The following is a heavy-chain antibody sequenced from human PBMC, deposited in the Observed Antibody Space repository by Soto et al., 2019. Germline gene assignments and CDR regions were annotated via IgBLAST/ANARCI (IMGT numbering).Heavy chain of an antibody. V-gene: IGHV3-53*01. CDR1: GFTVSRSY. J-gene: IGHJ4*02. D-gene: IGHD3-10*01. CDR3: ARDSPEYGTGSPLES. Sequence: GGGLMQPGGSLRLSCAGSGFTVSRSYMNWVRQAPGKGLEWLSIIYSGGSTKYADSVKDRFTISRDTSKNTVYLHMDRLRAEDTAVYYCARDSPEYGTGSPLESWGQGTLVTVSS. CDR2: IYSGGST.